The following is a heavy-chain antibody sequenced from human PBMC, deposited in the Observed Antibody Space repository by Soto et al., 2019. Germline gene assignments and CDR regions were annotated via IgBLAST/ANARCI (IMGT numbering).Heavy chain of an antibody. CDR3: AISEGYQPETWFDP. CDR2: ISAYNGNT. V-gene: IGHV1-18*01. CDR1: GYTFTSYG. Sequence: GASVKVSCKASGYTFTSYGISWVRQAPGQGLEWMGWISAYNGNTNYAQKLQGRVTMTTDTSTSTAYMELRSLRSDDTAVYYCAISEGYQPETWFDPWGQGTLVTVSS. J-gene: IGHJ5*02. D-gene: IGHD2-2*01.